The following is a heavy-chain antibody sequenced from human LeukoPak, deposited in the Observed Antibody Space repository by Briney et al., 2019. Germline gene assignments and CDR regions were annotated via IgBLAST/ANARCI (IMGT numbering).Heavy chain of an antibody. D-gene: IGHD2-2*01. CDR2: INHSGST. Sequence: SETLSLTCTVSGGSISSSSYYWSWIRQPPGKGLEWIGEINHSGSTNYNPSLKSRVTISVDTSKNRFSLKLSSVTAADTAVYYCARALFPAATLASPYYYYMDVWGKGTTVTVSS. CDR3: ARALFPAATLASPYYYYMDV. J-gene: IGHJ6*03. CDR1: GGSISSSSYY. V-gene: IGHV4-39*07.